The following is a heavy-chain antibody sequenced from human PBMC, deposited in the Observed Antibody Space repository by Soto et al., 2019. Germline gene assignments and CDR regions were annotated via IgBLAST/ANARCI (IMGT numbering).Heavy chain of an antibody. Sequence: QVQLVQSGAEVKEPGDSVRVSCEASGYTFTAYHIHWVRQAPGQGLEWMGWINPKFGDTTYAQDFQGRVSMTRDMSISTVYMELSMLTSDDTAIYYCARNMDYYYGRGSGNGQGVWGQGTTVTVFS. CDR3: ARNMDYYYGRGSGNGQGV. J-gene: IGHJ6*02. CDR1: GYTFTAYH. V-gene: IGHV1-2*02. D-gene: IGHD3-10*02. CDR2: INPKFGDT.